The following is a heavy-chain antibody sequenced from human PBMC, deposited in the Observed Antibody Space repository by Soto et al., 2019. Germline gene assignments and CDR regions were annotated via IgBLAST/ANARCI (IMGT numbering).Heavy chain of an antibody. Sequence: EVQLVESGGGLVKPGGSLRLSCAASGFTFSSYSMNWVRQAPGKGLEWVSSISSSSSYIYYADSVKGRFTISRDNAKNSLYLQMNSLRAEETAVYYCARDVLPPYYFWSGYDDYYYGMDVWGQGTTVTVSS. CDR1: GFTFSSYS. CDR2: ISSSSSYI. CDR3: ARDVLPPYYFWSGYDDYYYGMDV. J-gene: IGHJ6*02. D-gene: IGHD3-3*01. V-gene: IGHV3-21*01.